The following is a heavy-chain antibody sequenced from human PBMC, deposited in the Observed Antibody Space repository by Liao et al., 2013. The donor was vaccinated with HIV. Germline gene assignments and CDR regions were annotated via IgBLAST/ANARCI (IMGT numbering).Heavy chain of an antibody. CDR1: GGSFSGYY. D-gene: IGHD2-2*01. CDR3: ARGLWGSTSCEGWVCYFYHYYMDV. V-gene: IGHV4-34*01. J-gene: IGHJ6*03. CDR2: INHSGST. Sequence: QVQLQQWGAGLLKPSETLSLTCAVYGGSFSGYYWSWIRQPPGKGLEWIGEINHSGSTNSNPSLKSRVTISLDTSKNQLSLKLSSVTAADTAVYYCARGLWGSTSCEGWVCYFYHYYMDVWGKRGPRSPSP.